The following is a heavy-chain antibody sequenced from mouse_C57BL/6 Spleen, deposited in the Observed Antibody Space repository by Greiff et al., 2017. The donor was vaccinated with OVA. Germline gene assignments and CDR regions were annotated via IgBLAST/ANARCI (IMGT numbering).Heavy chain of an antibody. V-gene: IGHV1-42*01. CDR1: GYSFTGYY. Sequence: EVQRVESGPELVKPGASVKISCKASGYSFTGYYMNWVKQSPEKSLEWIGEINPSTGGTTYNQKFKAKATLTVDKSSSTAYMQLKSLTSEDSAVYYCARPLYYYGSNWYFDVWGTGTTVTVSS. D-gene: IGHD1-1*01. CDR2: INPSTGGT. J-gene: IGHJ1*03. CDR3: ARPLYYYGSNWYFDV.